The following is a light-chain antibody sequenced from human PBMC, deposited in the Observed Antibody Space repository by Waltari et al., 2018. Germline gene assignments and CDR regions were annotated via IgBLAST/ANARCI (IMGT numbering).Light chain of an antibody. Sequence: EIVLTPSPATLSLSPGETATLSCRASQGVSSYLAWYQQKPGQGPRLLIHDASNRATGIPARCSGSGSGTDFTLTISSLEPEDFAVYCCQQRTSWPTFGPGTKVDIK. V-gene: IGKV3-11*01. J-gene: IGKJ3*01. CDR2: DAS. CDR1: QGVSSY. CDR3: QQRTSWPT.